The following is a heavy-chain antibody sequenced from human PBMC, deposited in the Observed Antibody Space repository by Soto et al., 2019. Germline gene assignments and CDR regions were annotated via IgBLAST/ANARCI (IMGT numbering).Heavy chain of an antibody. D-gene: IGHD2-21*02. Sequence: GASVKVSCKASGYTFGRFGISWVRQAPGQGLEWMGWINAGNGNTKYSQKFQGRVTITRDTSASTAYMELSSLRSEDTAVYYCARSIVVVTALDYWGQGTLVTVSS. V-gene: IGHV1-3*01. J-gene: IGHJ4*02. CDR2: INAGNGNT. CDR3: ARSIVVVTALDY. CDR1: GYTFGRFG.